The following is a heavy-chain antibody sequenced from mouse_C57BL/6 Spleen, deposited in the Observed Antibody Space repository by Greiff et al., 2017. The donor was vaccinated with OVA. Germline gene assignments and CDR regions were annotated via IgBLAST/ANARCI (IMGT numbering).Heavy chain of an antibody. CDR2: IDPANGNT. CDR3: ARSGLDSSGRDFYYYAMDY. J-gene: IGHJ4*01. D-gene: IGHD3-2*02. Sequence: VQLQQSVAELVRPGASVKLSCTASGFNIKNTYMHWVKQRPEQGLEWIGRIDPANGNTKYAPKFQGKATIPADTSSNTAYLQLSSLTSEDTAIYYCARSGLDSSGRDFYYYAMDYWGQGTSVTVSS. V-gene: IGHV14-3*01. CDR1: GFNIKNTY.